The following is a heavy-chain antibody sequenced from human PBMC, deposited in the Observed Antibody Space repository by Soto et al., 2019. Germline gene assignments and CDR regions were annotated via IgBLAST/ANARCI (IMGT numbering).Heavy chain of an antibody. Sequence: GASVKVSCKASGGTFSSYAISWVRQAPGQGLEWMGGIIPIFGTANYVQKFQGRVTITADKSTSTAYMELSSLRSEDTAVYYCAREASAAMPDYWGQGTLVTVSS. J-gene: IGHJ4*02. D-gene: IGHD2-2*01. CDR1: GGTFSSYA. V-gene: IGHV1-69*06. CDR3: AREASAAMPDY. CDR2: IIPIFGTA.